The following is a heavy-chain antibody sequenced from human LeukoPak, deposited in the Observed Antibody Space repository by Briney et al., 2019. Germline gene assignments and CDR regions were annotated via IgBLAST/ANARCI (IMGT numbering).Heavy chain of an antibody. D-gene: IGHD3-10*01. CDR2: IYYSGST. CDR1: GGSISSYY. V-gene: IGHV4-59*12. CDR3: ARVSYGSGMFDY. Sequence: PSETLSLTCTVSGGSISSYYWSWIRQPPGKGLEWIGYIYYSGSTNYNPSLKSRVTISVDTSKNQFSLKLSSVTAADTAVYYCARVSYGSGMFDYWGQGTLVTVSS. J-gene: IGHJ4*02.